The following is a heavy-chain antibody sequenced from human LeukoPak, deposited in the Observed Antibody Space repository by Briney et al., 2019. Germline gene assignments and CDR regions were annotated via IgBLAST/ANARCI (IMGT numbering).Heavy chain of an antibody. V-gene: IGHV4-61*08. CDR2: IYYSGSI. Sequence: SETLSLTCTVSSGSVSSSGDHYWSWIRQPPGKGLEWIGYIYYSGSINYNPSLKSRVTISVDTSKNQFSLKPNSVTAADTAVYYCVGAAYYFFDYWGPGTLVTVSS. CDR1: SGSVSSSGDHY. D-gene: IGHD1-26*01. CDR3: VGAAYYFFDY. J-gene: IGHJ4*02.